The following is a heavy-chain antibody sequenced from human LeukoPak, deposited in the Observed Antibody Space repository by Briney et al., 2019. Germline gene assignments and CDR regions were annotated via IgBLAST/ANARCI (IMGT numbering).Heavy chain of an antibody. D-gene: IGHD3-22*01. CDR3: ARHMSPYYYDSSGYQH. CDR1: GYSFTSYW. Sequence: GESLKISCKGSGYSFTSYWIGWVRQMPGKGLEWMGIIYPGDSDTRYSPSFQGQVTISADKSISTAYLQWSSLKASDTAMYYCARHMSPYYYDSSGYQHWGQGTLVIVSS. CDR2: IYPGDSDT. J-gene: IGHJ4*02. V-gene: IGHV5-51*01.